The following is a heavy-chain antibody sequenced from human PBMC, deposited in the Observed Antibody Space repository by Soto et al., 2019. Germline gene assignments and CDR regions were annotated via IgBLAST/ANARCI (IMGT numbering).Heavy chain of an antibody. D-gene: IGHD3-22*01. Sequence: QVQLVQSGAEVKKPGASVKVSCKASGYTFTSFGISWVRQAPGQGLEWMGWISGYNGDTNYAQNLQGRVTMTTDTSTNTAYMELRSLRSDDTAVYYCARVGAYDGSGYYPYYWGQGTLVTVSS. CDR2: ISGYNGDT. V-gene: IGHV1-18*04. J-gene: IGHJ4*02. CDR1: GYTFTSFG. CDR3: ARVGAYDGSGYYPYY.